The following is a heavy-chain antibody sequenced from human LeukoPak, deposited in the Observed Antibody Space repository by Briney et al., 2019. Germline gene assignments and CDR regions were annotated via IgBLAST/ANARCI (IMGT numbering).Heavy chain of an antibody. J-gene: IGHJ4*02. V-gene: IGHV3-30*04. Sequence: GRSLRLSCAASGFTFSSYAMHWVRQAPGKGLEWVAVISYDGSNKYYADSVKGRFTISRDNSKNTLYLQMNSLRAEDTAVYYCARTASINYYDSSGYYFLYWGQGTLVIVSS. CDR1: GFTFSSYA. D-gene: IGHD3-22*01. CDR3: ARTASINYYDSSGYYFLY. CDR2: ISYDGSNK.